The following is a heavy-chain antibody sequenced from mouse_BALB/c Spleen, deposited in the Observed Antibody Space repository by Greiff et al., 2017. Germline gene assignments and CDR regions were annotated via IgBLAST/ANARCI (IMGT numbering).Heavy chain of an antibody. CDR3: ARWDYGDWYFDV. Sequence: DVKLVESGGGLVQPGGSRKLSCAASGFTFSSFGMHWVRQAPEKGLEWVAYISSGSSTIYYADTVKGRFTISRDNPKNTLFLQMTSLRSEDTAMYYCARWDYGDWYFDVWGAGTTVTVSS. V-gene: IGHV5-17*02. D-gene: IGHD2-4*01. CDR2: ISSGSSTI. J-gene: IGHJ1*01. CDR1: GFTFSSFG.